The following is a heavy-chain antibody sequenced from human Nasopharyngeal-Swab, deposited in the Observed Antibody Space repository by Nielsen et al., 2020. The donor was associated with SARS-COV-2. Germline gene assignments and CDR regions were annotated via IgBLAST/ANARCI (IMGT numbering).Heavy chain of an antibody. CDR1: GFTFSSYG. Sequence: GGSLRLSCAASGFTFSSYGTHWVRQAPGKGLEWVSFISSSSSTIKYADSVKGRFTISRDNAKNSLYLQMNSLRAEDTAVYYCARDARLTIFGVDPPGYYGMDVWGQGTAVTVSS. V-gene: IGHV3-48*04. CDR3: ARDARLTIFGVDPPGYYGMDV. CDR2: ISSSSSTI. D-gene: IGHD3-3*01. J-gene: IGHJ6*02.